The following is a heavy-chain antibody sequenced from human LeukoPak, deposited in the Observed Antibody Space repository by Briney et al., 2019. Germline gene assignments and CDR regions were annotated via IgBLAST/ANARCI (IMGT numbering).Heavy chain of an antibody. CDR2: ISWNSGSV. V-gene: IGHV3-9*01. CDR1: GFTVDDYA. Sequence: PGGSLRLSCAASGFTVDDYAMHWVRQAPGKGLEGVSGISWNSGSVGYADSVKGRFAISRDNAKNSRYLQMNSLRAEDTALYYCAKGPFGAVIRGNWFDPWGQGTLVTVSS. D-gene: IGHD3-3*01. CDR3: AKGPFGAVIRGNWFDP. J-gene: IGHJ5*02.